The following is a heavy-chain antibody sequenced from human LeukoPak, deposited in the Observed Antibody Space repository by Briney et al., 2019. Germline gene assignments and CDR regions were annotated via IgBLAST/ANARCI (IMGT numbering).Heavy chain of an antibody. Sequence: GRSLRLSCAASGFTISNFGMHWVRQAPGKGLEWVALISYDGSHEYYSDSVKGRFTISRDNSKNTLYLQMNSLRPDDTAVYRCASSGVRGSWMGMDVWGQGTTVTVSS. D-gene: IGHD6-6*01. CDR3: ASSGVRGSWMGMDV. CDR2: ISYDGSHE. V-gene: IGHV3-30*03. J-gene: IGHJ6*02. CDR1: GFTISNFG.